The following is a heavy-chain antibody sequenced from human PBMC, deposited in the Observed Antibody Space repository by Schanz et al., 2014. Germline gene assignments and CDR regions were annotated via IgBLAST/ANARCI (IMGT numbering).Heavy chain of an antibody. Sequence: QVQLQESGPGLVKPSETLSLTCTVSGGSISTYYWSWIRQPAGKGLEWIGRIYTSGSTYYNPSLKIRVTISVDTSKTQFSLKLSSVTAADTAVYYCARGGRTTYNYYYGMDVWGQGTTVTVSS. CDR2: IYTSGST. CDR1: GGSISTYY. V-gene: IGHV4-4*07. J-gene: IGHJ6*02. CDR3: ARGGRTTYNYYYGMDV. D-gene: IGHD1-1*01.